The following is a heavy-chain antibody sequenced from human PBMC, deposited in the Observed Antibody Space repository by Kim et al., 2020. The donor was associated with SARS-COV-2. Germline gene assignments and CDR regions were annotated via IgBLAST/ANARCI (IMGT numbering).Heavy chain of an antibody. J-gene: IGHJ4*02. Sequence: GTTDYADSVKGRFTTSRDNPKSTLYLQRNSRRAEDTAVYYCANRGYSKDYWGQGTLVTVSS. CDR3: ANRGYSKDY. D-gene: IGHD3-22*01. V-gene: IGHV3-23*01. CDR2: GTT.